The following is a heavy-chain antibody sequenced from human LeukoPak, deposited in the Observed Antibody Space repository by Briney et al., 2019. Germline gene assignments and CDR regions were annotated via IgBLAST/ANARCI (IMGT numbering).Heavy chain of an antibody. CDR2: VYYSGST. CDR1: GGTISSYY. Sequence: SETLSLTCTVSGGTISSYYWSWIRQPPGKGLEWIGYVYYSGSTDYNPSLKSRVTISVETSKNQFSLNLSSVTAADTAVYYCARGRLARSPYFDYWGQGTLVTVSS. J-gene: IGHJ4*02. V-gene: IGHV4-59*01. CDR3: ARGRLARSPYFDY. D-gene: IGHD6-19*01.